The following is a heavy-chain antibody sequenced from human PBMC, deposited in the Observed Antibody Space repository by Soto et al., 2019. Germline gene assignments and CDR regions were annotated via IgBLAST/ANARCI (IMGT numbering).Heavy chain of an antibody. CDR2: ISGSGGST. J-gene: IGHJ4*02. CDR3: AKGVVVPAAAPLDD. D-gene: IGHD2-2*01. Sequence: GGSMRLSCAASGFTFSSNAMSWVRQAPGKGLERVSAISGSGGSTYYADSVKGRFTISRDNSKNTLYLQMNSLRAEDTAVYYCAKGVVVPAAAPLDDWGQGILVTVS. CDR1: GFTFSSNA. V-gene: IGHV3-23*01.